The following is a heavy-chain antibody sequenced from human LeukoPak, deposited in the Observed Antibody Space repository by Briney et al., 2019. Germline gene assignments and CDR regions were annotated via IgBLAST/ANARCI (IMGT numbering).Heavy chain of an antibody. CDR1: GYTFTSYA. CDR2: INAGNGNT. V-gene: IGHV1-3*01. J-gene: IGHJ4*02. D-gene: IGHD6-13*01. CDR3: ARAFGPGYSSSWYYFDY. Sequence: ASVKVSCKASGYTFTSYAMHWVRQAPGQRLEWMGWINAGNGNTKYSQRFQGRVTITRDTSASTAYMELSSLRSEDTAVYYCARAFGPGYSSSWYYFDYWGQGTLVTVSS.